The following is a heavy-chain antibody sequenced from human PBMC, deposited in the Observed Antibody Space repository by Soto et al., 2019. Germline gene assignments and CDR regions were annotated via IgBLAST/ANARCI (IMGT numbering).Heavy chain of an antibody. CDR2: ISPSGGST. J-gene: IGHJ6*02. CDR3: ARDCGGVTMVRGVTV. D-gene: IGHD3-10*01. CDR1: GYTFTSYY. Sequence: ASVKVSCKASGYTFTSYYMHWVRQAPGQGLEWMGIISPSGGSTSYAQKFQGRVTMTRDTSTSTVYMELSSLRSEDTAVYYCARDCGGVTMVRGVTVWGQGTTVTVSS. V-gene: IGHV1-46*01.